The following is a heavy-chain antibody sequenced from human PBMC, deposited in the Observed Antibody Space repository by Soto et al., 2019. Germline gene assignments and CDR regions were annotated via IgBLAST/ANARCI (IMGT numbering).Heavy chain of an antibody. V-gene: IGHV4-59*01. CDR2: IFYSGTT. Sequence: QVQLQESGPGLVKPSETLSLTCVFSGGSISSYYWNWIRQSPGEGLEWIGYIFYSGTTKFNPSLESRVSLSIGTSKNQISLKLSSGTAADTAIYYCARGAGGNFDYWGQGTLVTVSP. D-gene: IGHD3-16*01. CDR3: ARGAGGNFDY. J-gene: IGHJ4*02. CDR1: GGSISSYY.